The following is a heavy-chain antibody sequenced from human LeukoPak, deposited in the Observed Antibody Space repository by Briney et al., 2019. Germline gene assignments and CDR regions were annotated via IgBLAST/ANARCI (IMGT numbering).Heavy chain of an antibody. CDR2: TRYEGSNK. J-gene: IGHJ5*02. V-gene: IGHV3-33*01. CDR1: GFSFSSYG. D-gene: IGHD2-15*01. CDR3: ARDTGFCSGGSCYSGGFDP. Sequence: PGGSLRLSCAASGFSFSSYGMHWVRQAPGKGLEWVAVTRYEGSNKYYVDSVQGRFTISRDNSKNTLYLQMNSLRAEDTAVYYCARDTGFCSGGSCYSGGFDPWGQGTLVTVSS.